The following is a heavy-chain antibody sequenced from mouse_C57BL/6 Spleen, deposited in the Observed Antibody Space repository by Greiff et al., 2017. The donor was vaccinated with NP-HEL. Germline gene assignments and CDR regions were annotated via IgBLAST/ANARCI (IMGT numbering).Heavy chain of an antibody. CDR2: ISDGGSYT. V-gene: IGHV5-4*03. J-gene: IGHJ3*01. Sequence: EVKLMESGGGLVKPGGSLKLSCAASGFTFSSYAMSWVRQTPEKRLEWVATISDGGSYTYYPDNVKGRFTISRDNAKNNLYLQMSHLKSEDTAMYYCARCDGYFFFAYWGQGTLVTVSA. CDR1: GFTFSSYA. D-gene: IGHD2-3*01. CDR3: ARCDGYFFFAY.